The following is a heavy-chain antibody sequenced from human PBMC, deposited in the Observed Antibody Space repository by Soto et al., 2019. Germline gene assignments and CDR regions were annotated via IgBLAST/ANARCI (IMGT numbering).Heavy chain of an antibody. J-gene: IGHJ4*02. D-gene: IGHD5-18*01. CDR3: PSPEDPYGYPEAFDS. Sequence: DVQLVESGGGLVQPGGSLKLSCATSGFTFSGTAMHWVRQASGKGLEWVGRIRTKPNNYATTYAASVTGRFTISRDDSSNALYLQMNSLKIEDSAVYYCPSPEDPYGYPEAFDSWGQGALVTVSS. CDR2: IRTKPNNYAT. V-gene: IGHV3-73*02. CDR1: GFTFSGTA.